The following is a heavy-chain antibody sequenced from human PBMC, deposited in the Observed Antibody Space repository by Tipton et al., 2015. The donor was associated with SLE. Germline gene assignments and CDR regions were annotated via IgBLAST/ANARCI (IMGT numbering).Heavy chain of an antibody. V-gene: IGHV3-33*01. CDR2: IWYDGSNK. J-gene: IGHJ4*02. CDR1: GFTFSSYG. D-gene: IGHD3-9*01. Sequence: RSLRLSCAASGFTFSSYGMHWVRQAPGKGLEWVAVIWYDGSNKYYAVSVKGRFTISREDAKNSFYLQMDSLRAGDTAVYYCARSFTNSWAYFGNGFDYWGRGTLVTVSS. CDR3: ARSFTNSWAYFGNGFDY.